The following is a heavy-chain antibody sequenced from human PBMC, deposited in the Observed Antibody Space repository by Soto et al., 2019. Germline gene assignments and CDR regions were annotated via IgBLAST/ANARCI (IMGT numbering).Heavy chain of an antibody. V-gene: IGHV1-18*01. CDR2: ISANDGNT. CDR1: GYTFTSYG. CDR3: ARRYYGSGSLGFDP. D-gene: IGHD3-10*01. Sequence: ASVKVSCKASGYTFTSYGISWVRQAPGQGLEWMGIISANDGNTNYAQKFQGRVTMTRDTSTSTVYMELSSLRSEDTAVYYCARRYYGSGSLGFDPWGQGTLVTVSS. J-gene: IGHJ5*02.